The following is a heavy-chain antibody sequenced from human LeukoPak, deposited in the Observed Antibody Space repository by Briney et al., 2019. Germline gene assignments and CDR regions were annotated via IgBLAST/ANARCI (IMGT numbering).Heavy chain of an antibody. D-gene: IGHD3-22*01. CDR1: GFTFSSYS. J-gene: IGHJ4*02. V-gene: IGHV3-21*01. CDR3: ARVSHYYDSSGYFHY. Sequence: RGSLRLSCAASGFTFSSYSMNWVRQAPGKGLEWVSSISSSSSYIYYADSVKGRFTISRDNAKNSLYLQMNSLRAEDTAVCHCARVSHYYDSSGYFHYWGQGTLVTVSP. CDR2: ISSSSSYI.